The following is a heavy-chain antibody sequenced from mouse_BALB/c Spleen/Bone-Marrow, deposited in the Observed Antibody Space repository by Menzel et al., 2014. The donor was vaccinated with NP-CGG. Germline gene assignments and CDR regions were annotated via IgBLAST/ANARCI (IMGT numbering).Heavy chain of an antibody. CDR3: ARINGYDY. Sequence: QVQLQQSGAELVKPGASVKPSCKASGYTFTSYWMHWVKQRPGQGLEWIGEMDPNTGRTDYNKKFKSQVSLTVDKSSSTAYMHLSSLTSEDSAVYYCARINGYDYWGQGTTLTVSS. CDR1: GYTFTSYW. D-gene: IGHD2-2*01. J-gene: IGHJ2*01. V-gene: IGHV1S81*02. CDR2: MDPNTGRT.